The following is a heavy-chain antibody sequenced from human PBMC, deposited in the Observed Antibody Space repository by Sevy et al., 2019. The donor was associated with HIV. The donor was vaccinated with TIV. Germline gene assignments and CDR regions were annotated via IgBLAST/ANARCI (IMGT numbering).Heavy chain of an antibody. CDR1: GFTFDDYA. Sequence: GGSLRLSCAASGFTFDDYAMHWVRHPPGKGLEWVSGITWNSGSVGYADSVKGRFTISRDNAKNSLYLQMNNLRAEDTALYYCAKDNVGYSSGWYFYFDFWGQGTLVTVSS. CDR2: ITWNSGSV. V-gene: IGHV3-9*01. CDR3: AKDNVGYSSGWYFYFDF. D-gene: IGHD6-13*01. J-gene: IGHJ4*02.